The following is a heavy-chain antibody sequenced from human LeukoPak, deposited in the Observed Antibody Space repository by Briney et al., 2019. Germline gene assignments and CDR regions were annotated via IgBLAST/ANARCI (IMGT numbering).Heavy chain of an antibody. Sequence: SSQTLSLTCTVSGGSISSGDYYWNWIRKHPGKGLEWVGFIYYSGSTSYNPSLKSRVTISVDTSKNQFSMKLSSVTAADTAVYYCARDSSAAATPHIDYWGQGTLVTVSS. D-gene: IGHD2-15*01. V-gene: IGHV4-31*03. CDR1: GGSISSGDYY. CDR2: IYYSGST. J-gene: IGHJ4*02. CDR3: ARDSSAAATPHIDY.